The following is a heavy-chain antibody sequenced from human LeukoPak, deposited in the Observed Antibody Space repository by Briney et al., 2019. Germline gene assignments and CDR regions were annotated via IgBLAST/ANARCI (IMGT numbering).Heavy chain of an antibody. Sequence: GASVKVSCKASGYTFTGYYMHWVRQAPGQGLEWMGWINPNSGGTNCAQKFQGRVTMTRDTSISTAYMELSRLRSDDTAVYYCARDLGESSSWYHADYYYYMDVWGKGTTVTVSS. CDR3: ARDLGESSSWYHADYYYYMDV. V-gene: IGHV1-2*02. D-gene: IGHD6-13*01. J-gene: IGHJ6*03. CDR2: INPNSGGT. CDR1: GYTFTGYY.